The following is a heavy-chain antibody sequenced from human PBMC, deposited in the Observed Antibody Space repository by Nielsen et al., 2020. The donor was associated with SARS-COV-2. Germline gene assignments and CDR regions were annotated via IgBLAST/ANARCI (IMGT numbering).Heavy chain of an antibody. CDR2: IYPTDSDV. CDR1: GFSFTNDWRGWGYW. V-gene: IGHV5-51*01. Sequence: KVSCKTSGFSFTNDWRGWGYWIGWVRQMPGKGLEWMGIIYPTDSDVRYSPSYQGQVSISADTSTSTAYLQWRSLRSSDTGIYYCARAPTGTSNPYHFDHWGQGTLVTVSS. J-gene: IGHJ4*02. CDR3: ARAPTGTSNPYHFDH. D-gene: IGHD1-1*01.